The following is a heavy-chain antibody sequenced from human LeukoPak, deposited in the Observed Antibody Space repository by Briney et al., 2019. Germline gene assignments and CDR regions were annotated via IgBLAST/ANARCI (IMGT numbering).Heavy chain of an antibody. CDR3: AIGGTYTTTSTASY. D-gene: IGHD1-26*01. J-gene: IGHJ4*02. CDR2: ISYDGSDV. CDR1: GLTFSSYA. Sequence: GGSLRLSCAASGLTFSSYAMHWVRQAPGKGLEWVAVISYDGSDVYYADSVKGRFTISRDNSKSTLYLQMSSLRTEDSAVFYCAIGGTYTTTSTASYWGQGTLDTVSS. V-gene: IGHV3-30-3*01.